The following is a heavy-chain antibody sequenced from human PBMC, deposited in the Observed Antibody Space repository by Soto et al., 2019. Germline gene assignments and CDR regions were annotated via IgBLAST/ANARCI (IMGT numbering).Heavy chain of an antibody. CDR3: FRDRALDSSGHWFDS. Sequence: SETLSLTCAVYGGSFSDDASSSDWYWNWIRQSPGKGLEWIGEIDRSGRTKYNPSLKSRVSISVDTSENQFSLNLTSVTAADTAIYYCFRDRALDSSGHWFDSWGQGTLVTVSS. J-gene: IGHJ5*01. V-gene: IGHV4-34*01. D-gene: IGHD6-19*01. CDR1: GGSFSDDASSSDWY. CDR2: IDRSGRT.